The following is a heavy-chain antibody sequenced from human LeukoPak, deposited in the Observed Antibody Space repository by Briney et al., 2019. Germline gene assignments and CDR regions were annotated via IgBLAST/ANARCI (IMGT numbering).Heavy chain of an antibody. V-gene: IGHV3-73*01. J-gene: IGHJ4*02. CDR2: IRNKASSYAT. Sequence: GGSLRLSCAASGFTFSGSAMHWVRQASGRGLEWVGRIRNKASSYATTYAASVKGRFTISRDDSKNTAYLQMNSLKIEDTAVYYCTRHGGAGDFDYWGQGTLVTVSS. D-gene: IGHD6-19*01. CDR1: GFTFSGSA. CDR3: TRHGGAGDFDY.